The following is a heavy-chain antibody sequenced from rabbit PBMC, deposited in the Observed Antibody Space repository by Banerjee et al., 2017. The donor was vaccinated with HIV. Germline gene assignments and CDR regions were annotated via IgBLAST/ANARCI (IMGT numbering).Heavy chain of an antibody. CDR3: ARGVDGSGCYGL. V-gene: IGHV1S45*01. Sequence: QEQLVESGGGLVQPGGSLKLSGKASGFDFSSSVYDMCWVRQAPGKGPEWIACIYTADGRTYYASWAKGRFTISKTSSTTVTLQMTSLTAADTATYFCARGVDGSGCYGLWGPGTLVTVS. D-gene: IGHD1-1*01. CDR2: IYTADGRT. J-gene: IGHJ4*01. CDR1: GFDFSSSVYD.